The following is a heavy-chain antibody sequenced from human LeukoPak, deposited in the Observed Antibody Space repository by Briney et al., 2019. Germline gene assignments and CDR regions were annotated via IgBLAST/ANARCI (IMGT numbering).Heavy chain of an antibody. Sequence: SETLSLTCTVSGDSVSIYYWRCIWQPPGEGLGWIVYIYHSGSTNYNPSLKSRVTTSVDTSRNQFSLNLSSVTAADKAVYYCAVLGNSALDYWGQGTLVTVSS. CDR3: AVLGNSALDY. CDR1: GDSVSIYY. V-gene: IGHV4-59*02. D-gene: IGHD1-26*01. CDR2: IYHSGST. J-gene: IGHJ4*02.